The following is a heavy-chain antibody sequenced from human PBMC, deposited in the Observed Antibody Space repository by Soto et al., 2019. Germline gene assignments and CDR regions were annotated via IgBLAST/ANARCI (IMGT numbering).Heavy chain of an antibody. CDR1: GYSFTSYW. Sequence: PGESLKISCKGSGYSFTSYWIGWVRQMPGKGLEWMVIIYPGDSDTRYSPSFQGQVTISADKSISTAYLQWSSLKASDTAMYYCARMDYYDSSGYYEAWPSDFDYWGQGTLVTVSS. J-gene: IGHJ4*02. V-gene: IGHV5-51*01. CDR3: ARMDYYDSSGYYEAWPSDFDY. CDR2: IYPGDSDT. D-gene: IGHD3-22*01.